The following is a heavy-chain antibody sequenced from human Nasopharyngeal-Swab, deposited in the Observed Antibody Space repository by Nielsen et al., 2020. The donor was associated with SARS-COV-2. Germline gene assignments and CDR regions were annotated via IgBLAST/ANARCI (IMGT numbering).Heavy chain of an antibody. D-gene: IGHD6-6*01. CDR3: ARDWCSSSSDHYYYGMDV. Sequence: GESLKISCAASGFTFSSYGMHWVRQAPGKGLEWVAVIWYDGSNKYYADSVKGRFTISRDNSKNTLYLQMNSLRAEDTAVYYCARDWCSSSSDHYYYGMDVWGQGTTVTVSS. J-gene: IGHJ6*02. CDR1: GFTFSSYG. CDR2: IWYDGSNK. V-gene: IGHV3-33*01.